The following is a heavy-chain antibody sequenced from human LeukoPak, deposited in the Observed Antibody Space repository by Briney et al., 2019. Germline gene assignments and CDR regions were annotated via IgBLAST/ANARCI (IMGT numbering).Heavy chain of an antibody. J-gene: IGHJ5*02. CDR2: IYYSGTT. CDR1: GGSFSGYY. CDR3: TREAPTPNWLDP. V-gene: IGHV4-31*11. Sequence: TLSLTCAVYGGSFSGYYWTWIRKHPGKGLEWIGYIYYSGTTYYNPSLKSRVTMSVDTSKNQFSLKLSSVTAADTAIYYCTREAPTPNWLDPWGQGTLVTVSS.